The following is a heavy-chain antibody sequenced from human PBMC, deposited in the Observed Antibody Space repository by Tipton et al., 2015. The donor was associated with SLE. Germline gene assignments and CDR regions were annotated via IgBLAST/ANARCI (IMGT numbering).Heavy chain of an antibody. D-gene: IGHD2-2*01. CDR3: ASQGYCSSTSCPIGYFQH. CDR2: ISAYNGNT. V-gene: IGHV1-18*01. J-gene: IGHJ1*01. CDR1: GYTFTSYG. Sequence: QLVQSGAEVTEPGASVKVSCKASGYTFTSYGISWVRQAPGQGLEWMGWISAYNGNTNYAQKLQGRVTMTTDTSTSTAYMELRSLRSDATAVYYCASQGYCSSTSCPIGYFQHWGQGTLVTVSS.